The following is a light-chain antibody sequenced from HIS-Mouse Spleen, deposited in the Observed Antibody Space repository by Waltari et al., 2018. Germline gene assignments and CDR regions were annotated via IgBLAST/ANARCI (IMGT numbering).Light chain of an antibody. V-gene: IGKV4-1*01. Sequence: DIVMTQSPDSLAVSLGERANINCKSSQSVLYSSNNKNYLAWYQQKPGQPPKLLIYWASTRESGVPDRFSGSGSGTDFTLTISRLQAEDVAVYYCQQYYSTSLTFGGGTKVEIK. CDR1: QSVLYSSNNKNY. CDR3: QQYYSTSLT. CDR2: WAS. J-gene: IGKJ4*01.